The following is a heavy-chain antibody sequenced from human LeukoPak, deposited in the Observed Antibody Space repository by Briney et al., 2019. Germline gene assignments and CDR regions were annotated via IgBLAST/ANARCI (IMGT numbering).Heavy chain of an antibody. V-gene: IGHV3-23*01. Sequence: GGSLRLSCAASGFTFSSYAMSWVRQAPGKGLEWVSAIGGSGGSTYYADSVKGRFTISRDNSKYTLYLQMNSLRAEDTAVYYCAKGGSGSYYKIPFDYWGQGTLVTVSS. D-gene: IGHD3-10*01. J-gene: IGHJ4*02. CDR1: GFTFSSYA. CDR3: AKGGSGSYYKIPFDY. CDR2: IGGSGGST.